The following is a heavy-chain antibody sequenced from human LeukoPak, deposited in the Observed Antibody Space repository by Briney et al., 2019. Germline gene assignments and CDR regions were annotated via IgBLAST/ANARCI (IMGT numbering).Heavy chain of an antibody. CDR1: GFTFSSYA. V-gene: IGHV3-30-3*01. CDR3: AKDPGYSSGWYYVY. CDR2: TSYDGSNK. Sequence: GGSLRLSCAASGFTFSSYAMHWVRQAPGKGLEWVAVTSYDGSNKYYADSVKGRFTISRDNSKNTLYLQMNSLRAEDTAVYYCAKDPGYSSGWYYVYWGQGTLVTVSS. D-gene: IGHD6-19*01. J-gene: IGHJ4*02.